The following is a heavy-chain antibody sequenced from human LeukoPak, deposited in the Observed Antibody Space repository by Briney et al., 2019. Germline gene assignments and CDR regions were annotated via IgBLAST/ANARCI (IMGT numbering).Heavy chain of an antibody. CDR3: ARPKPWDWYFDL. J-gene: IGHJ2*01. CDR2: ISSNGGST. V-gene: IGHV3-64*01. D-gene: IGHD7-27*01. Sequence: PGGSLRLSCAASGFTFSSYAMHWVRQAPGKGLEYVSAISSNGGSTYYANSVKGRFTISRDNSKNTLYLQMGSPRAEDMAVYYCARPKPWDWYFDLWGRGTLVTVSS. CDR1: GFTFSSYA.